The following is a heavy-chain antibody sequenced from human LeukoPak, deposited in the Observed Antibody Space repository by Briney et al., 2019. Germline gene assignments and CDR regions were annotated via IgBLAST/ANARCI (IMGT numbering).Heavy chain of an antibody. J-gene: IGHJ4*02. V-gene: IGHV3-23*01. Sequence: GGSLRLSCAASGFLVSTNYMSWVRQAPGKGLEWVSAISGSGGSTYYADSVKGRFTISRDNSKNTLYLQMNSLRAEDTAVYYCAREGGANYYDSSGYARWGQGTLVTVSS. CDR3: AREGGANYYDSSGYAR. CDR1: GFLVSTNY. D-gene: IGHD3-22*01. CDR2: ISGSGGST.